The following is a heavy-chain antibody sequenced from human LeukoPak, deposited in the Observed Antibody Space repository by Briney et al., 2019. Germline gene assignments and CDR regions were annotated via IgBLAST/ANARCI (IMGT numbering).Heavy chain of an antibody. V-gene: IGHV3-23*01. CDR3: ARNENSGWGYFDY. CDR2: IGGSNGIT. D-gene: IGHD5-12*01. J-gene: IGHJ4*02. CDR1: RFTFNSYT. Sequence: GGSLRLSCAASRFTFNSYTMSWVRQAPGKGLEWVSVIGGSNGITFYVGSVKGRFTISRDNSKDTLYLQMNSLRAEDTAVYYCARNENSGWGYFDYWGQGTLVTVSS.